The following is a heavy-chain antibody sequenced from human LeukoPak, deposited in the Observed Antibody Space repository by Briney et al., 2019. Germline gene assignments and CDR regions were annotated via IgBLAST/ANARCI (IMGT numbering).Heavy chain of an antibody. Sequence: PGGSLRLSCAASGFTFSSYGMHWVRQAPGKGREGVAVIGYDGSNKYYADSVKGRFTISRDNSKNTLYLQMNSLRAEDTAVYYCARGLPYYYGSGSPDFDYWGQGTLVTVSS. V-gene: IGHV3-33*01. CDR1: GFTFSSYG. CDR3: ARGLPYYYGSGSPDFDY. J-gene: IGHJ4*02. D-gene: IGHD3-10*01. CDR2: IGYDGSNK.